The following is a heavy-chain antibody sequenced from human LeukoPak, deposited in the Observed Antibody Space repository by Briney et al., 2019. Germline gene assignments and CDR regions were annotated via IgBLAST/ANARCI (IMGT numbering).Heavy chain of an antibody. V-gene: IGHV3-23*01. CDR2: ISGSGGRT. CDR3: GRGRPRGYSGYVIDY. D-gene: IGHD5-12*01. Sequence: GGSLRLSCAVSGFTFSSYVMTWVRQVPGKGLEWVSGISGSGGRTYYADSVKGRFTISRDNAKNTLYLQMNSLRAEDTAAFYCGRGRPRGYSGYVIDYWGQGTPITVSS. J-gene: IGHJ4*02. CDR1: GFTFSSYV.